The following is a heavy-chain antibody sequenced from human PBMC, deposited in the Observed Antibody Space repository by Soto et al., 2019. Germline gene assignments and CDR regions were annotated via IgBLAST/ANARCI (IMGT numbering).Heavy chain of an antibody. Sequence: QVQLVASGGGVVQPGRSLRLSCAASGFTFSSYAMPWVRQAPGKGLEWVAVISNDGSNKYYAYSVKGRFTISRDNSKNTLYLQMNSLRAEDTAVYYCAREIGWFGEFIYYSCYYCMYVLGQGTTVTVSS. CDR1: GFTFSSYA. CDR2: ISNDGSNK. J-gene: IGHJ6*02. D-gene: IGHD3-10*01. V-gene: IGHV3-30-3*01. CDR3: AREIGWFGEFIYYSCYYCMYV.